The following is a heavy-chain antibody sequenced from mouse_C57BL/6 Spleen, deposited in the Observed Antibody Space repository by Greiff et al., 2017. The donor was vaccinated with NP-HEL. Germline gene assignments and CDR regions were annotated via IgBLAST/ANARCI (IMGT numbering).Heavy chain of an antibody. D-gene: IGHD1-1*01. J-gene: IGHJ2*01. V-gene: IGHV1-26*01. CDR3: AREGTTVVADFDY. Sequence: EVQLQQSGPELVKPGASVKISCKASGYTFTDYYMNWVKQSHGKSLEWIGDINPNNGGTSYNQKFKGKATLTVDKSSSTAYMELRSLTSEDSAVYYCAREGTTVVADFDYWGQGTTLTVSS. CDR1: GYTFTDYY. CDR2: INPNNGGT.